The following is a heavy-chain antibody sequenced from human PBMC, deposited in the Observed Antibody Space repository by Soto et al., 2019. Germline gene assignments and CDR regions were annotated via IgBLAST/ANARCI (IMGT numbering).Heavy chain of an antibody. CDR1: GFSLSSTRMA. CDR3: AHIVVACLGYYFDY. Sequence: QITLKESGPTLVKPTQTLTLTCTFSGFSLSSTRMAVGWIRQPPGKALEWLAIIYWDDDKPYSPFLKSSRTITKDTSKNQVVLTMSNMDPVDTASYYFAHIVVACLGYYFDYWGQGTPVTVSS. CDR2: IYWDDDK. J-gene: IGHJ4*02. V-gene: IGHV2-5*02. D-gene: IGHD5-12*01.